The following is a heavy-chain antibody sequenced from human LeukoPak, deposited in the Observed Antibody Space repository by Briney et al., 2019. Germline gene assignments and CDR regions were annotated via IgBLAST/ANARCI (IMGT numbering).Heavy chain of an antibody. J-gene: IGHJ3*02. CDR2: IYPSDSDT. V-gene: IGHV5-51*01. D-gene: IGHD6-13*01. CDR1: EKTFNGFW. Sequence: PGESLKISCKGSEKTFNGFWIAWVRQMPGKGLEWMGIIYPSDSDTKYGPSVQGQVTISADKSISTAYLQWSSLKASDTAMYYCARQGEGQQLVLGAFDIWGQGTMVTVSS. CDR3: ARQGEGQQLVLGAFDI.